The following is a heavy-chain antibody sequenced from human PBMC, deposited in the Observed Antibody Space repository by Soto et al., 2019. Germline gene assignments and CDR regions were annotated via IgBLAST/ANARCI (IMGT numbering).Heavy chain of an antibody. Sequence: TLSLTCTVSGGSISSGGYYWSWIRQHPGKGLEWIGYIFYSGSTYYNPSLKSRVTISVDTSKNQFSLKLSSVTAADTAVYYFARESSGEDYCSGGSCYGLDYWGQGTLVTVSS. J-gene: IGHJ4*02. CDR3: ARESSGEDYCSGGSCYGLDY. CDR2: IFYSGST. CDR1: GGSISSGGYY. D-gene: IGHD2-15*01. V-gene: IGHV4-31*03.